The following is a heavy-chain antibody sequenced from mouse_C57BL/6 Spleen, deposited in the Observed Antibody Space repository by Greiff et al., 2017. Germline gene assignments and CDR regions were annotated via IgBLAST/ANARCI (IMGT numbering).Heavy chain of an antibody. J-gene: IGHJ4*01. Sequence: VQLLQSGPGLVQPSQSLSITCTASGFSLTSYGVHWVRQSPGKGLEWLGGLWSGGSTDSNAAFISRLSICKDNSESQVFLKMNSLQADDTAIYYCARQLDYYSMDYWGQGTSLTVSS. V-gene: IGHV2-2*01. CDR2: LWSGGST. CDR1: GFSLTSYG. D-gene: IGHD4-1*02. CDR3: ARQLDYYSMDY.